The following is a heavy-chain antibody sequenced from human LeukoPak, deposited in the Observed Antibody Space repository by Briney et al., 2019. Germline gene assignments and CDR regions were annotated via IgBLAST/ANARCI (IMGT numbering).Heavy chain of an antibody. D-gene: IGHD3-10*02. CDR1: GFTFSSYA. CDR2: ISSSGSTK. CDR3: AELGITRIGGV. V-gene: IGHV3-48*03. J-gene: IGHJ6*04. Sequence: GGTLRLSCAASGFTFSSYAMNWVRQAPGKGLEWVSYISSSGSTKYYADSVKGRFTISRDNAKTSLYLQMNSLRAEDTAVYYCAELGITRIGGVWGKGTTVTISS.